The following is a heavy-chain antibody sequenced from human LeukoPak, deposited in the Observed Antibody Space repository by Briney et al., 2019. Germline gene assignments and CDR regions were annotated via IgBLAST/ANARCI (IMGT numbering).Heavy chain of an antibody. D-gene: IGHD4-11*01. V-gene: IGHV3-21*06. Sequence: PGGSLRLSREASGFTFSSYSMDWVRQAPGKGLERVSSITSSSSHIYYADSVKGRFTISRDNAKNSVYLQMNSLRAEDTAVYYCARVKMGATVTTFHYYCMDVWGVGTTVTVSS. CDR2: ITSSSSHI. CDR3: ARVKMGATVTTFHYYCMDV. J-gene: IGHJ6*03. CDR1: GFTFSSYS.